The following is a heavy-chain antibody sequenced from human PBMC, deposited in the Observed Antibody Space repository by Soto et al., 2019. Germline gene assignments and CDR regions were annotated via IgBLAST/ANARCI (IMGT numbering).Heavy chain of an antibody. J-gene: IGHJ4*02. Sequence: EVQLLESGGGLVQPGGSLRLSCAASGFTFSSYAMSWVRQAPGRGLEWVSAITGGGGTTYYADSVKGRFTISRDNSKNTLYLQMNSLRAEDTAVYYGANPGDGYDILTGYYVDCWGQGTLVAVSS. CDR1: GFTFSSYA. CDR3: ANPGDGYDILTGYYVDC. V-gene: IGHV3-23*01. CDR2: ITGGGGTT. D-gene: IGHD3-9*01.